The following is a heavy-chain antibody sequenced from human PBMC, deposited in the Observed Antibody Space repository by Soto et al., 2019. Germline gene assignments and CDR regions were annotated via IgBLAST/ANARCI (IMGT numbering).Heavy chain of an antibody. CDR3: AHSPQISSPWGYDY. CDR2: IFWDDDK. D-gene: IGHD3-3*02. CDR1: GFSLSTSGVG. J-gene: IGHJ4*02. V-gene: IGHV2-5*02. Sequence: QITLKESGPTLVKPTQTLTLTCTFSGFSLSTSGVGVGWIRQPPGKALEWLALIFWDDDKRYSPSLKSRLTITKDTSKNLVVLTMTKMDPVDTATYYCAHSPQISSPWGYDYWGQGTLVTVSS.